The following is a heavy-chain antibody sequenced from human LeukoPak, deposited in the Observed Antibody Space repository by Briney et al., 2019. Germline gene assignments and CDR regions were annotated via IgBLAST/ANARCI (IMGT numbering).Heavy chain of an antibody. Sequence: GGSLRLSCAASGFTFSSYAMSWVRQAPGKGLEWVSAISGSGGSTYYADSVKGRFTISRDNSKNTLYLQMNSLRAEDTAVYYCAKDRSVALFYGSGSYYNDLDYWGQGTLVTVSS. J-gene: IGHJ4*02. CDR1: GFTFSSYA. D-gene: IGHD3-10*01. V-gene: IGHV3-23*01. CDR2: ISGSGGST. CDR3: AKDRSVALFYGSGSYYNDLDY.